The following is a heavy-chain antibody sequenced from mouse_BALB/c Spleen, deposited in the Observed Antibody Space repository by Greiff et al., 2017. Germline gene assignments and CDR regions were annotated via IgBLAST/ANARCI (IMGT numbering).Heavy chain of an antibody. J-gene: IGHJ4*01. Sequence: EVKLQESGPGLVKPSQSLSLTCSVTGYSITSGYYWNWIRQFPGNKLEWMGYISYDGSNNYNPSLKNRISITRDTSKNQFFLKLNSVTTEDTATYYCARDRRTMINSWGQGTSVTVSS. D-gene: IGHD2-4*01. CDR2: ISYDGSN. CDR3: ARDRRTMINS. V-gene: IGHV3-6*02. CDR1: GYSITSGYY.